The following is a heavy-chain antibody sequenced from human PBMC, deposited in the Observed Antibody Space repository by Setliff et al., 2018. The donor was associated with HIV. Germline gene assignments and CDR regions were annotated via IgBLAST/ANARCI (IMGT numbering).Heavy chain of an antibody. Sequence: GGSLRLSCAASGFTFSSYSMNWVRQAPGKGLEWVSSISSSSSYIYYPDSVKGRFTTSRDNARNSLYLEMNSLRADDTAVYYCARDFCGSSCSSGYGYFDHWGQGTLVTVS. D-gene: IGHD2-15*01. CDR1: GFTFSSYS. CDR3: ARDFCGSSCSSGYGYFDH. J-gene: IGHJ4*02. CDR2: ISSSSSYI. V-gene: IGHV3-21*01.